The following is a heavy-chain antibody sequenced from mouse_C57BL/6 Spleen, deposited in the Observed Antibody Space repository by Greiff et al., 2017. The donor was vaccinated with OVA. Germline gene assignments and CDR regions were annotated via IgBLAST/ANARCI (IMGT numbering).Heavy chain of an antibody. Sequence: EVMLVESGGGLVKPGGSLKLSCAASGFTFSDYGMHWVRQAPEKGLEWVAYISSGSSTIYYADTVKGRFTISRDNAKNTLFLQMTSLRSEDTAMYYCARGDCYDGYYGYFDYWGQGTTLTVSS. D-gene: IGHD2-3*01. CDR2: ISSGSSTI. CDR3: ARGDCYDGYYGYFDY. J-gene: IGHJ2*01. V-gene: IGHV5-17*01. CDR1: GFTFSDYG.